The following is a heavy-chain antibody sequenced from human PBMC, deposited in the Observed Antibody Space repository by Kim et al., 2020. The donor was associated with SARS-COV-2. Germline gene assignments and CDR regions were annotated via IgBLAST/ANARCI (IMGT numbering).Heavy chain of an antibody. J-gene: IGHJ6*02. Sequence: GGSLRLSCAASGFTFSSYSMNWVRQAPGKGLEWVSYISSSSSTIYYADSVKGRFTISRDNAKNSLYLQMNSLRAEDTAVYYCARGAGDYAKKRHYYYYGMDVWGQGTTVTVSS. D-gene: IGHD4-17*01. CDR2: ISSSSSTI. CDR3: ARGAGDYAKKRHYYYYGMDV. V-gene: IGHV3-48*04. CDR1: GFTFSSYS.